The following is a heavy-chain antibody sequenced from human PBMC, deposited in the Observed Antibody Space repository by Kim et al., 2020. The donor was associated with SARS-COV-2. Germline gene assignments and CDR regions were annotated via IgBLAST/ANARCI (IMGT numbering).Heavy chain of an antibody. V-gene: IGHV4-39*01. D-gene: IGHD2-2*01. CDR2: IYYSGST. Sequence: SETLSLTCTVSGGSISSSSYYWGWIRQPPGKGLEWIGSIYYSGSTYYNPSLKSRVTISVDTSKNQFSLKLSSVTAADTAVYYCARHSVVPAAYHWFDPWGQGTLVTVSS. J-gene: IGHJ5*02. CDR3: ARHSVVPAAYHWFDP. CDR1: GGSISSSSYY.